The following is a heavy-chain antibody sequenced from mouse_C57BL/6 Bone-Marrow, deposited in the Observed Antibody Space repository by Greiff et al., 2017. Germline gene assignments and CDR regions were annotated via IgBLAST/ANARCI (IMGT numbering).Heavy chain of an antibody. Sequence: EVKLVESGGGLVKPGGSLKLSCAASGFTFSSYAMSWVRQTPEKRLEWVATISDGGSYTYYPDNVKGRFTISRDNAKNNLYLQMSHLKSEDTAMYYCARADSSGYDYAMDYWGQGTSVTVSS. D-gene: IGHD3-2*02. CDR1: GFTFSSYA. CDR3: ARADSSGYDYAMDY. CDR2: ISDGGSYT. V-gene: IGHV5-4*03. J-gene: IGHJ4*01.